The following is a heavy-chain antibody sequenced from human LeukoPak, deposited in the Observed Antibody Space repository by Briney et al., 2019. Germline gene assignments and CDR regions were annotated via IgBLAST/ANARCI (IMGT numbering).Heavy chain of an antibody. Sequence: GGSLRLSCAASGFTFSGYWMSWVRQAPGKGLEWVANIKQDGNEKHYVDSVKGRFTISRDNAKNSLYLQMNSLRAEDTAVYYCARDGSSGSNPIPLDYWGQGTLVTVSS. D-gene: IGHD3-22*01. CDR1: GFTFSGYW. V-gene: IGHV3-7*01. CDR3: ARDGSSGSNPIPLDY. CDR2: IKQDGNEK. J-gene: IGHJ4*02.